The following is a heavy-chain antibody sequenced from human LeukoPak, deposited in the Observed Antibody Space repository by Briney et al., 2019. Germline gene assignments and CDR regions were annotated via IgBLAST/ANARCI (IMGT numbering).Heavy chain of an antibody. Sequence: APVKVSCKASGGTFSSYAISWVRQAPGQGLEWMGRIIPILGIANYAQKFQGRVTITADKSTSTAYIDLSSLRSEDTAVYYCASGSTVAGTYYYYGMDVWGQGTTVTVSS. CDR1: GGTFSSYA. CDR3: ASGSTVAGTYYYYGMDV. D-gene: IGHD6-19*01. V-gene: IGHV1-69*04. J-gene: IGHJ6*02. CDR2: IIPILGIA.